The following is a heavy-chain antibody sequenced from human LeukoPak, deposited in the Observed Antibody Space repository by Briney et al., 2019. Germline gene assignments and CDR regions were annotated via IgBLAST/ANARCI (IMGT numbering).Heavy chain of an antibody. CDR1: GFTFSSYG. V-gene: IGHV3-30*03. J-gene: IGHJ4*02. CDR3: ASLPGYSYGARFDY. CDR2: ISYDGSNK. Sequence: GGSLRLSCAASGFTFSSYGMHWVRQAPGKGLEWVAVISYDGSNKYYADSVEGRFTISRDNSKNTLYLQMNSLRAEDTAVYYCASLPGYSYGARFDYWGQGTLVTVSS. D-gene: IGHD5-18*01.